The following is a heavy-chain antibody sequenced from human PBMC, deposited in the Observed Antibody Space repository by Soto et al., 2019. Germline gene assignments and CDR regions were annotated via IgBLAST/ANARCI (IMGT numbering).Heavy chain of an antibody. CDR1: GFTFSSYA. D-gene: IGHD3-10*01. Sequence: GGSLRLSCAASGFTFSSYAMSWVRQAPGKGLEWVSAISGSGGSTYYADSVKGRFTISRDNSKNTLYLQMNSLRAEDTAVYYCAKNPLYYYGSGRGNWFDPWGQGTLVTVSS. CDR3: AKNPLYYYGSGRGNWFDP. J-gene: IGHJ5*02. V-gene: IGHV3-23*01. CDR2: ISGSGGST.